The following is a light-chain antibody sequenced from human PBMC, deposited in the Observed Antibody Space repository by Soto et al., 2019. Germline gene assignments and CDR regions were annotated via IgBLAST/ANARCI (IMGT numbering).Light chain of an antibody. CDR3: SSYTSSNSLV. Sequence: QSVLTQPASVSGSPGQSITTSCTGTSSDVGGYDFVSWYQQHPGKAPKLMIYDVSNRPSGVSNRLSGSKSGNTASLTISGLQAEDEADYYCSSYTSSNSLVFGTGTKVTVL. V-gene: IGLV2-14*03. CDR1: SSDVGGYDF. J-gene: IGLJ1*01. CDR2: DVS.